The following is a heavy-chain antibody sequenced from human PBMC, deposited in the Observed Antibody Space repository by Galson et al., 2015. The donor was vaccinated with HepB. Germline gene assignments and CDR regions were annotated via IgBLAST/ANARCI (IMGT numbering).Heavy chain of an antibody. D-gene: IGHD6-13*01. Sequence: SLRLSCAASGFTFSSYGMHWVRQAPGKGLEWVAVIWYDGSNKYYADSVKGRFTISRDNSKNTLYLQMNSLRAEDTAVYYCAREYSSSWYLNFDYWGQGTLVTVSS. CDR2: IWYDGSNK. CDR3: AREYSSSWYLNFDY. V-gene: IGHV3-33*01. CDR1: GFTFSSYG. J-gene: IGHJ4*02.